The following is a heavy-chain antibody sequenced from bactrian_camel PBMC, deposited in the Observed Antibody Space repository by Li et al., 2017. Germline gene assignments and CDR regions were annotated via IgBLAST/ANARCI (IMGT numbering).Heavy chain of an antibody. CDR1: GSGYISGTAC. V-gene: IGHV3S1*01. D-gene: IGHD1*01. CDR3: AIMLGSIIGG. CDR2: IAPATGTT. J-gene: IGHJ4*01. Sequence: HVQLVESGGGSVNAGGSLTLSCAASGSGYISGTACMGWLRQVPGKEREGVAAIAPATGTTFYSDSVKGRFTISRDNANNTLYLQLTGMKSEDTAMYYCAIMLGSIIGGRGPGTQVTVS.